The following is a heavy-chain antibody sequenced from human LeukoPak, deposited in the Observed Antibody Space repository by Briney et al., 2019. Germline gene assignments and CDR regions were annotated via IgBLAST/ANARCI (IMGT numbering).Heavy chain of an antibody. CDR1: GGSIRSSNNY. CDR2: IHYSGST. V-gene: IGHV4-39*07. D-gene: IGHD3-22*01. CDR3: ARDVRDSSGYYLRAFGY. Sequence: SETLSLTCTVSGGSIRSSNNYWVWIRQPPGKGLEWIGGIHYSGSTYYYPSLKSRVTISVDTSKDQFSLKLSSVTAADTAVYYCARDVRDSSGYYLRAFGYWGQGTLVTVPS. J-gene: IGHJ4*02.